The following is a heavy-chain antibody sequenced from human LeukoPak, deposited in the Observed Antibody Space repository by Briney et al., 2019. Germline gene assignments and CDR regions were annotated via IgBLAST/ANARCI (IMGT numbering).Heavy chain of an antibody. D-gene: IGHD6-19*01. CDR1: GGSISSGDFY. Sequence: SETLSLTCTVSGGSISSGDFYWSWIRQHPGMGLEWIGYIYYIGGTDYNPSLKSRAAISVDTSKNQFYLELSSVTAADTAFYYCARELAVARGNAFDIWGQGTMVTVSS. J-gene: IGHJ3*02. CDR2: IYYIGGT. CDR3: ARELAVARGNAFDI. V-gene: IGHV4-31*03.